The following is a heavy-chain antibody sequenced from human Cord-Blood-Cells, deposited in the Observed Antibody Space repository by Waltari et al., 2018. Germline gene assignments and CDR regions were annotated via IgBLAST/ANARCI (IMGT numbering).Heavy chain of an antibody. CDR2: IYSGGST. CDR3: ARGSCYFDY. Sequence: EVQLVESGGGLVQPGGSLRLACAASVFTGSSNYVSWVRQAPGKGLEWVSVIYSGGSTYYADSVKGRFTISRDNSKNTLYLQMNSLRAEDTAVYYCARGSCYFDYWGQGTLVTVSS. J-gene: IGHJ4*02. V-gene: IGHV3-66*01. CDR1: VFTGSSNY. D-gene: IGHD6-6*01.